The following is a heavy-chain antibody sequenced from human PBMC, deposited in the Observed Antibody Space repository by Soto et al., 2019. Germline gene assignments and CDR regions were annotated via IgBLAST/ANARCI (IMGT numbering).Heavy chain of an antibody. V-gene: IGHV4-39*01. J-gene: IGHJ4*02. CDR1: GAPISSNDYF. CDR3: AAIVLGATRHCDVDH. Sequence: SETLSLTCSVSGAPISSNDYFCAWIRQPPGRGLEFIASMHASGGTYHASSLKSRATMSLDTSKDQFYMKLQSVTAADTGTYYCAAIVLGATRHCDVDHWGQGMLVTRS. CDR2: MHASGGT. D-gene: IGHD2-21*01.